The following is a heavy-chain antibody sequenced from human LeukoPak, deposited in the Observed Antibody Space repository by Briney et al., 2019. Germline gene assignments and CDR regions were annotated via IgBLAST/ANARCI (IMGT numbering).Heavy chain of an antibody. CDR1: GFTFSSYS. J-gene: IGHJ5*02. CDR3: ARDDSSSWYIWFDP. CDR2: ISSSSTYI. V-gene: IGHV3-21*01. D-gene: IGHD6-13*01. Sequence: AGGSLRLSCAASGFTFSSYSMNWVRQAPGKGLEWVSSISSSSTYIYYADSVKGRFTISRDNAKNSLYLQMNSLRVEDTAVYYCARDDSSSWYIWFDPWGQGTLVTVSS.